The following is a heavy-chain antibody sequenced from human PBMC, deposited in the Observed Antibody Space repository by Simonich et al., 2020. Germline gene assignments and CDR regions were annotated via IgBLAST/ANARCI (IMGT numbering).Heavy chain of an antibody. Sequence: EVQLVESGGGLVQPGGSLRLSCAASGFTFSSFWLLWVRQAPGQGLVWVSRMNRDWNSKSDADSVKCRFTISRDNAKNTLYLQRNSLGAEDTAVYYCEREAGDLWYFDLWGRGTLVTVSS. J-gene: IGHJ2*01. CDR3: EREAGDLWYFDL. CDR1: GFTFSSFW. D-gene: IGHD7-27*01. CDR2: MNRDWNSK. V-gene: IGHV3-74*01.